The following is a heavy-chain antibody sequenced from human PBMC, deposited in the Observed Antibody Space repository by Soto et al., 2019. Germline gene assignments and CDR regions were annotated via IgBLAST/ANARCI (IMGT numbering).Heavy chain of an antibody. CDR1: GFTFSSYW. V-gene: IGHV3-74*01. CDR2: INTDGSAT. Sequence: GGSLRLSCAASGFTFSSYWMHWVRQVPGKGLVWVSRINTDGSATNYADSVKGRFTISRDNAKRSLYLQMMSLTAEDTAIYYCVRGGGGGLFDPWGQGTMVT. J-gene: IGHJ5*02. D-gene: IGHD2-15*01. CDR3: VRGGGGGLFDP.